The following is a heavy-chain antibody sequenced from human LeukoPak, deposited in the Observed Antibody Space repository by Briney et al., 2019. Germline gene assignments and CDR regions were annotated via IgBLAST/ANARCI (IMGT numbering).Heavy chain of an antibody. Sequence: SETLSLTRAVSGGSLSSYYWSWIRQPPGKGLEWIGYIYYSGSTNYNPSLKSRVTISVDTSKNQFSLKLSSVTAADTAVYYCASSRQLVPFYYYGMDVWGQGTTVTVSS. CDR1: GGSLSSYY. CDR3: ASSRQLVPFYYYGMDV. V-gene: IGHV4-59*01. CDR2: IYYSGST. D-gene: IGHD6-13*01. J-gene: IGHJ6*02.